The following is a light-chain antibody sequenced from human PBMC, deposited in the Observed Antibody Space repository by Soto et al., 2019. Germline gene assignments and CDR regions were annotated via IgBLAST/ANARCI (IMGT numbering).Light chain of an antibody. CDR3: AAWDNSLSGWV. CDR1: SSNIGSSY. J-gene: IGLJ3*02. CDR2: MDN. V-gene: IGLV1-47*01. Sequence: QSVLTQPPSASGTPGQRVTIYCSGNSSNIGSSYVYWFQQFPGTAPKLLIYMDNQRPSGVPDRFSGSKSGTSASLAISGLRSEDEADFYCAAWDNSLSGWVFGGGTKLTVL.